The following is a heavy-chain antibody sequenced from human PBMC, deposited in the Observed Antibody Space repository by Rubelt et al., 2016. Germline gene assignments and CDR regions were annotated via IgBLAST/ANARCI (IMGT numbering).Heavy chain of an antibody. CDR2: IYWDDVK. CDR1: GFSLSTSGVG. Sequence: QITLKEFGLTLVKPTQTLTLTCTFSGFSLSTSGVGVGWIRQPPGKALEWFALIYWDDVKRYRPSLTSRLTITNDTSKNQVVRTMTNMDPMDTATYCCAHRPGGSHVVYFDYWGQGTLVTVSS. CDR3: AHRPGGSHVVYFDY. J-gene: IGHJ4*02. V-gene: IGHV2-5*02. D-gene: IGHD1-26*01.